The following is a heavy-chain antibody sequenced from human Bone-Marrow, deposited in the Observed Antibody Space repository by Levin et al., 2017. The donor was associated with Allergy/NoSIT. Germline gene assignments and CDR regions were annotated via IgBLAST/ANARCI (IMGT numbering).Heavy chain of an antibody. Sequence: NTSETLSLTCTVSGGSISSGGYHWSWIRQHPGKGLEWIGHIYYTGPTYYNPSLKSRLSISVDTSNNQFSLKLNSVTAADTAVYYCARNMNTLNPIFDYWGQGTLVTVSS. V-gene: IGHV4-31*03. D-gene: IGHD3-16*01. CDR3: ARNMNTLNPIFDY. CDR2: IYYTGPT. CDR1: GGSISSGGYH. J-gene: IGHJ4*02.